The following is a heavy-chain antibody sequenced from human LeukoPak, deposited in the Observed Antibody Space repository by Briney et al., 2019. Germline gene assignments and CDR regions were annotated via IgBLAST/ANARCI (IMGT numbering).Heavy chain of an antibody. V-gene: IGHV3-48*01. Sequence: GGSLRLSCAASGFTFSSYSMNWVRQAPGKGLEWVSYISSRSSTIYYADSVKGRFTISRDNAKNSLYLQMNSLRAEDTAVYYCASTHLGYCSSASCQNDYWGQGTLVTVSS. CDR3: ASTHLGYCSSASCQNDY. CDR1: GFTFSSYS. J-gene: IGHJ4*02. D-gene: IGHD2-2*01. CDR2: ISSRSSTI.